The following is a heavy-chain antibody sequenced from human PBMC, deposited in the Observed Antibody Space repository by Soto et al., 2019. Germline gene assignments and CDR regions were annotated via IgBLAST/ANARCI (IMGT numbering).Heavy chain of an antibody. D-gene: IGHD5-12*01. CDR1: GFSFSGYV. CDR2: IAFSGGSR. V-gene: IGHV3-23*01. CDR3: AKSQDEMATNSMVDL. Sequence: EVQLLESGGGVVQPGGSLRLSCAASGFSFSGYVISWVRQAPGKGLEWVSVIAFSGGSRFYADSVKGRFTISRDISSNTVYVQKNSLRAEDTAAYYCAKSQDEMATNSMVDLWGQGTLVTVSS. J-gene: IGHJ5*02.